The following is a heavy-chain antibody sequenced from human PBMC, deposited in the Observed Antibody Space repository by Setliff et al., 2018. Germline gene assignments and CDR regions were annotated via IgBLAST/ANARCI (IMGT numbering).Heavy chain of an antibody. CDR1: GGTFSSYG. J-gene: IGHJ6*03. Sequence: SVKVSCKASGGTFSSYGISWVRQAPGQGLEWMGGIMPIFGTTNYARKFQGRVTITTDKSTSTAYMEMSSLRSEDTAVYYCAREFGITASVENYYYYMDVWGKGTTVPVSS. V-gene: IGHV1-69*05. CDR3: AREFGITASVENYYYYMDV. CDR2: IMPIFGTT. D-gene: IGHD1-20*01.